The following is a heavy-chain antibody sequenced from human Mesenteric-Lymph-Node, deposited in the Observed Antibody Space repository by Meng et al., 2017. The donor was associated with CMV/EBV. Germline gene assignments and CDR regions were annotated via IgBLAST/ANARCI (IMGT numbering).Heavy chain of an antibody. CDR3: ARGHQLLWFGEPEYYFDY. CDR2: ISYDGSNK. V-gene: IGHV3-30-3*01. CDR1: FTFSSYA. D-gene: IGHD3-10*01. Sequence: FTFSSYAMHWVRQAPGKGLEWVAVISYDGSNKYYADSVKGRFTISRDNSKNTLYLQMNSLRAEDTAVYYCARGHQLLWFGEPEYYFDYWGQGTLVTVSS. J-gene: IGHJ4*02.